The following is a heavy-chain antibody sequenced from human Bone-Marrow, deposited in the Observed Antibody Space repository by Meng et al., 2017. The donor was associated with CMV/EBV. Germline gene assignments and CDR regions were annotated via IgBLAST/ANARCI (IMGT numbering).Heavy chain of an antibody. CDR1: GFTFSTYS. J-gene: IGHJ6*02. Sequence: GESLKISCKASGFTFSTYSMNWVRQAPGKGLEWVSCIRGSTNYIYYADSVKGRFTISRDNVKNSVYLQMNSLRAEDTAVYYCVRDRSSSSSLDYFGLDVWGQGTTVTVSS. D-gene: IGHD6-6*01. CDR2: IRGSTNYI. V-gene: IGHV3-21*06. CDR3: VRDRSSSSSLDYFGLDV.